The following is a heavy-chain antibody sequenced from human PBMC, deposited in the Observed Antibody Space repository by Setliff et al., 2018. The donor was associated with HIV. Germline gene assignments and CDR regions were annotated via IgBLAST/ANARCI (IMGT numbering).Heavy chain of an antibody. V-gene: IGHV4-4*09. CDR1: GDSISSCY. CDR3: ARYRRPPYYLDY. J-gene: IGHJ4*02. CDR2: IYSTGDS. D-gene: IGHD3-16*02. Sequence: SETLSLTCTVSGDSISSCYWSWIRQPPGKELEWIGYIYSTGDSNYNPSLKSRVTMAVDTSKNQFSLKLTSVTAADTAVYYCARYRRPPYYLDYWGQGTLVTVSS.